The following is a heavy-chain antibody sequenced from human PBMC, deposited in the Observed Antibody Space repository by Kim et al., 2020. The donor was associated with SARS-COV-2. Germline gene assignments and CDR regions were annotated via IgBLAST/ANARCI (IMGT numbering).Heavy chain of an antibody. J-gene: IGHJ6*02. CDR3: ARGGYDFWSGEAGRNGMDV. CDR1: GFTFSDYY. V-gene: IGHV3-11*01. D-gene: IGHD3-3*01. Sequence: GGSLRLSCAASGFTFSDYYMSWIRQAPGKGLEWVSYISSSGSTIYYADSVKGRFTISRDNAKNSLYLQMNSLRAEDTAVYYCARGGYDFWSGEAGRNGMDVWGQGTTVTVSS. CDR2: ISSSGSTI.